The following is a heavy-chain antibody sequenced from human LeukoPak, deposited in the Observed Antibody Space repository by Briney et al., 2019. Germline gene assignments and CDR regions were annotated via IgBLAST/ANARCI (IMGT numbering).Heavy chain of an antibody. CDR3: ARALYYYGSGSRDFDY. V-gene: IGHV1-2*02. CDR1: GYTFTGYY. D-gene: IGHD3-10*01. CDR2: INPNSGGT. J-gene: IGHJ4*02. Sequence: ASVKVSCKASGYTFTGYYMHWVRQAPGQGLEWMGWINPNSGGTNYAQKFQDRVTMTRDTSISTAYMELSRLRSDDTAVYYCARALYYYGSGSRDFDYWGQGTLVTVSS.